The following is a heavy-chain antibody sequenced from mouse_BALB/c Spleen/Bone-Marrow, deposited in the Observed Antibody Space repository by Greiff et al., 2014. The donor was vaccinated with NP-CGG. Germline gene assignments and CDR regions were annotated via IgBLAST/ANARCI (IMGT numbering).Heavy chain of an antibody. V-gene: IGHV1-80*01. J-gene: IGHJ2*01. Sequence: QVQLKQSGAELVRPGSSVKISCKASGYAFSGYRMNWVKQRPGQGLEWIGQIYPGDGDTDYNGKFKGKATLTADKSSSTAYMQLSSLTSEDSAVYFCARGGISVDYWGQGTTLTVSS. CDR2: IYPGDGDT. CDR3: ARGGISVDY. CDR1: GYAFSGYR.